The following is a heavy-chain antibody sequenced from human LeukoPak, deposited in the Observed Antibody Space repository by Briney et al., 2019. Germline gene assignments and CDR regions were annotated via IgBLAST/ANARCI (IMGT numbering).Heavy chain of an antibody. V-gene: IGHV3-15*01. Sequence: GGSLRLSCAASGFTFSSYAMSWVRQAPGKGLEWVGRIKSKTDGGTTDYAAPVKGRFTISRDNSKNTLYLQMNSLKTEDTAVYYCTTDPLIVVVPAAIGGVQNDAFDIWGQGTMVTVSS. CDR1: GFTFSSYA. CDR2: IKSKTDGGTT. D-gene: IGHD2-2*01. J-gene: IGHJ3*02. CDR3: TTDPLIVVVPAAIGGVQNDAFDI.